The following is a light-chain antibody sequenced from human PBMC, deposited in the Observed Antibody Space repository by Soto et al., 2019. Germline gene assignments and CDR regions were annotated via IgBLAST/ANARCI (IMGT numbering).Light chain of an antibody. Sequence: EIVMTQSPATLSVSPGERATLSCRASQSVSSNLAWYQQKPGQAPRRLLEGAFTRATGIPARVSGSGSGTEFTLTISSLQSEDFAVYYCQQYNNGPRTFGQGTKVEIK. V-gene: IGKV3-15*01. CDR2: GAF. CDR1: QSVSSN. CDR3: QQYNNGPRT. J-gene: IGKJ1*01.